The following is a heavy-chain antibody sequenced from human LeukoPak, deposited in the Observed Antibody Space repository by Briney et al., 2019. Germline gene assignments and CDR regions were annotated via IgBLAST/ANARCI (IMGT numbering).Heavy chain of an antibody. CDR3: ARVAPYDY. D-gene: IGHD2-15*01. V-gene: IGHV3-30-3*01. Sequence: PGGSLRLSCVASGFTFSSYAMHWVRQAPGKGLEWVAVISYDGSNKYYADSVKGRFTISRDNSKNTLYLQMNSLRAEDTAVYYCARVAPYDYWGQGTLVTVSS. CDR1: GFTFSSYA. J-gene: IGHJ4*02. CDR2: ISYDGSNK.